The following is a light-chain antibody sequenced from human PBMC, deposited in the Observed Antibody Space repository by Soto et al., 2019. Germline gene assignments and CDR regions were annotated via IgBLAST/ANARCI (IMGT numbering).Light chain of an antibody. J-gene: IGLJ2*01. CDR3: SSYTSSSTVV. CDR1: SSDVGGYNY. Sequence: QSVLTQPASVSGSPGQSITISCTGTSSDVGGYNYVSWYQQHPGKAPKLMIYDVSNRTSGVSNRFSGSKSGNTACLTISGLQAEDEADYYCSSYTSSSTVVFGGGTKLTVL. CDR2: DVS. V-gene: IGLV2-14*01.